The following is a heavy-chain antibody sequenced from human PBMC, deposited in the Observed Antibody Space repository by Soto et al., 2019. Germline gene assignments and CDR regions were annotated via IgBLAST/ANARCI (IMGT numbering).Heavy chain of an antibody. J-gene: IGHJ6*02. CDR1: GYSFTSYW. V-gene: IGHV5-10-1*01. CDR2: IDPSDSYT. D-gene: IGHD3-9*01. CDR3: ARHRPHYDILTGSLGIYYYYGMDV. Sequence: PGESLKISCKGSGYSFTSYWISWVRQMPGKGLEWMGRIDPSDSYTNYSPSFQGHVTISADKSISTAYLQWSSLKASDTAMYYCARHRPHYDILTGSLGIYYYYGMDVWGQGTTVTVSS.